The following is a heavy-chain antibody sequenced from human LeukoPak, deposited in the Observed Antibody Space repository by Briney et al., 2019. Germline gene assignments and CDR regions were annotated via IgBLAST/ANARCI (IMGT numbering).Heavy chain of an antibody. CDR1: GFTFSSYE. D-gene: IGHD3-3*01. CDR2: ISSSGSTI. CDR3: AREVLRFLEWLSPNYYYYGMDV. V-gene: IGHV3-48*03. Sequence: GGSLRLSCAASGFTFSSYEMNWVRQSPGKGLECVSYISSSGSTIYYADSVKGRFTIPRDNAKNSLYLQMNSLRAEDTAVYYCAREVLRFLEWLSPNYYYYGMDVWGQGTTVTVSS. J-gene: IGHJ6*02.